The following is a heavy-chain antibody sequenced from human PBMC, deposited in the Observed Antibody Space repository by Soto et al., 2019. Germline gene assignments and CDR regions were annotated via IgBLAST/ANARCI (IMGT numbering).Heavy chain of an antibody. CDR3: ARDQQRWSDCSGGSCYGILHYYYMDV. D-gene: IGHD2-15*01. V-gene: IGHV3-33*01. CDR2: IWYDGSNK. Sequence: WGSLRLSCAASGFTFSSYGMHWVRQAPGKGLEWVAVIWYDGSNKYYADSVKGRFTISRDNSKNTLYLQMNSLRAEDTAVYYCARDQQRWSDCSGGSCYGILHYYYMDVWGKGTTVTVSS. CDR1: GFTFSSYG. J-gene: IGHJ6*03.